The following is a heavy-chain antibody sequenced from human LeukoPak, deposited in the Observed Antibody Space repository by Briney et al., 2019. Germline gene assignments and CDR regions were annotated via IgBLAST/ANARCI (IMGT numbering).Heavy chain of an antibody. V-gene: IGHV3-7*03. CDR3: ATDYTPYVGASAD. J-gene: IGHJ4*02. D-gene: IGHD1-26*01. CDR2: IRQDGSEK. CDR1: GFTFISYW. Sequence: GGSLRLSCAASGFTFISYWMTWVRQAPGKGLEWVASIRQDGSEKYYVDSVKGRFTTSRDNSKNTLYLQMNSLRAEDTAIYYCATDYTPYVGASADWGQGTLVTVSS.